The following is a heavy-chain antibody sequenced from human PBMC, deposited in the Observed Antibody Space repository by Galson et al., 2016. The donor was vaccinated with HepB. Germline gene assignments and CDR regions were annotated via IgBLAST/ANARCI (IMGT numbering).Heavy chain of an antibody. CDR3: ARACLVARPMDV. CDR2: INPSGGTT. Sequence: SVKVSCKASGYTFTDYYVNWVRQVPGQGLEWMGIINPSGGTTNYAQKFRGRVTMTRDTSTRTVFMELSSLRSEDSAVYYCARACLVARPMDVWGQGTTVIVSS. CDR1: GYTFTDYY. V-gene: IGHV1-46*01. J-gene: IGHJ6*02. D-gene: IGHD6-6*01.